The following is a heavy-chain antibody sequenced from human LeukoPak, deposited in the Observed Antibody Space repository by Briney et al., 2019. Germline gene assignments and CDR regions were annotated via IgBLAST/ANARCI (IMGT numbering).Heavy chain of an antibody. J-gene: IGHJ5*02. CDR2: ISYDGSNK. Sequence: PGGSLRLSCAASRINFRNYAMHWVRQDPGKGLEWVAVISYDGSNKYYADSVKGRFTISRDNSKNTLYLQMNSLRAEDTAVYYCARKLGFGEFSRFDPWGQGTLVTVSS. V-gene: IGHV3-30*14. CDR1: RINFRNYA. CDR3: ARKLGFGEFSRFDP. D-gene: IGHD3-10*01.